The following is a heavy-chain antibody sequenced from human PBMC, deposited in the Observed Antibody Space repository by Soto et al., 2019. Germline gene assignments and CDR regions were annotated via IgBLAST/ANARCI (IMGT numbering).Heavy chain of an antibody. CDR3: AGVRNGLDV. V-gene: IGHV3-48*02. J-gene: IGHJ6*02. Sequence: EVQLVESGGGLVQSGGSLRLSCVASGFTFSSYSMSWVRQAPGKGLEWVSYISSGSTTIYYADSVKGRFTISRDNAKNSLYQQMNSLRDEDTAVFYCAGVRNGLDVWGQGTMVTVSS. CDR1: GFTFSSYS. D-gene: IGHD3-10*01. CDR2: ISSGSTTI.